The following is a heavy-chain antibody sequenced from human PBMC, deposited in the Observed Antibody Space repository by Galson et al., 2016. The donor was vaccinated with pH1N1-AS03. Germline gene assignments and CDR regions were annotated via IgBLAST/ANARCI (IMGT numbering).Heavy chain of an antibody. J-gene: IGHJ3*01. Sequence: PALVKPTQTLTLTCTFSGFSLRTSGMRVSWFRQPPGRALEWLARIDWDDDKFYSPSLKTRLTISTDTSKNQVVLKMINMDPVDTATYFCARSVLHIATVQGVVLQRGACDVWGQGTRVVVSS. CDR3: ARSVLHIATVQGVVLQRGACDV. V-gene: IGHV2-70*04. CDR1: GFSLRTSGMR. CDR2: IDWDDDK. D-gene: IGHD3-10*01.